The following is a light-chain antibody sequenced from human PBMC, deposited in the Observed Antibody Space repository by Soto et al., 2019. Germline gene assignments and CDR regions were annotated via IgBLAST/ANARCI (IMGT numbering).Light chain of an antibody. V-gene: IGKV3-20*01. CDR1: QSVSSSY. CDR3: QQYGCSRT. J-gene: IGKJ4*01. CDR2: GAS. Sequence: EIVLTQSPGTLSLSPGERATLSCRASQSVSSSYLAWYQQKPGQAPRLLIYGASSRATGIPDRFSGSGSGTDFTLTISRLEPEDFAGYYWQQYGCSRTFGGGTKVEIK.